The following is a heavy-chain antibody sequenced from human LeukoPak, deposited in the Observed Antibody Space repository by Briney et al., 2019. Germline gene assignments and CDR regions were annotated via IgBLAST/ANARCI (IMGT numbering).Heavy chain of an antibody. Sequence: GGSLRLSCAASGFTFSSYEMNWVRQAPGKGLEWVSYISSSGSTIYYADSVKGRFTISRDNAKNSLYLQMNSLRAEDTAVYYCARGDINYYGSGSPDYWGQGTLVTVSS. V-gene: IGHV3-48*03. CDR3: ARGDINYYGSGSPDY. CDR2: ISSSGSTI. J-gene: IGHJ4*02. D-gene: IGHD3-10*01. CDR1: GFTFSSYE.